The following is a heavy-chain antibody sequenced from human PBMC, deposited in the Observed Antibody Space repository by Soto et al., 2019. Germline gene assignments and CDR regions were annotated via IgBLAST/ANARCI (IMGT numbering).Heavy chain of an antibody. CDR3: AREIVATMDVYYYGMDV. Sequence: ASVKVSCKASGYTFSSYAMHWVRQAPGQRLEWMGWINAGNGNTKYSQKFQGRVTITRDTSASTAYMELSSLRSEDTAVYYCAREIVATMDVYYYGMDVWGQGTTVTSP. CDR2: INAGNGNT. J-gene: IGHJ6*02. CDR1: GYTFSSYA. D-gene: IGHD5-12*01. V-gene: IGHV1-3*01.